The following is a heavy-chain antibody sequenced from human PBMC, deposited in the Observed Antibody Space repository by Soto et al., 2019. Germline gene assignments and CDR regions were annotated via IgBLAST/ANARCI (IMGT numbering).Heavy chain of an antibody. CDR2: ISAYNGNT. J-gene: IGHJ4*02. Sequence: ASVKVSCKVSGYTLTELSMHWVRQAPGQGLEWMGWISAYNGNTKYAQKLQGRVTMTTDTSTGTAYMELRSLRSDDTAVYYCARDSPPVDYWGQGTLVTVSS. V-gene: IGHV1-18*01. CDR3: ARDSPPVDY. CDR1: GYTLTELS.